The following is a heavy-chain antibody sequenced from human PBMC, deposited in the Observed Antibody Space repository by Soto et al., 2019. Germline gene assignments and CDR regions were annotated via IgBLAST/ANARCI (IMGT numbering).Heavy chain of an antibody. CDR3: AKIRGASSRNYYYYGMYV. J-gene: IGHJ6*02. Sequence: AGCLSVSFEASGFTFSSYGMDWVCQAPGKGLEWVAVISYDGSNKYYADSVKGRFTISRDNSKNTLYLQMNSLRAEDTAVYYCAKIRGASSRNYYYYGMYVWGQGTTVSV. D-gene: IGHD6-13*01. CDR1: GFTFSSYG. V-gene: IGHV3-30*18. CDR2: ISYDGSNK.